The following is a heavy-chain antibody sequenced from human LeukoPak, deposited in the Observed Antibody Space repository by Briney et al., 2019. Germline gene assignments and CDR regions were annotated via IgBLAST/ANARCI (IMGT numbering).Heavy chain of an antibody. D-gene: IGHD6-19*01. Sequence: GGSLRLSCAASGFTFGTHAMTWVRQAPGKGLEWVSGMSGSGDTTYYADSVKGRFTITRDNSKNTLFLQMNSLRAEDTAVYYCAKLAGISGWYVYYFDYWGQGTLVTVS. CDR2: MSGSGDTT. J-gene: IGHJ4*02. CDR1: GFTFGTHA. V-gene: IGHV3-23*01. CDR3: AKLAGISGWYVYYFDY.